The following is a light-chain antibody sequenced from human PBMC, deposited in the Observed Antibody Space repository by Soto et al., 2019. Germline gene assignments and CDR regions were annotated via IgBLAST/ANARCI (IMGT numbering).Light chain of an antibody. CDR3: QQYGSSPRT. CDR1: QSVISSY. V-gene: IGKV3-20*01. CDR2: GAS. J-gene: IGKJ1*01. Sequence: EIVLTHSPGTLSFSPGEICNLSFLSSQSVISSYLAWYQQKPGQAPRLLIYGASSRATGIPDRFSGSGSGTDFTLTISRLEPEDFAVYYCQQYGSSPRTCGQGTKGDIK.